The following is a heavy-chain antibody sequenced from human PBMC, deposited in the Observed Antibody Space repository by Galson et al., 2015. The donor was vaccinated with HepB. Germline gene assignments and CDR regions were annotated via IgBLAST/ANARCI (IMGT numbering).Heavy chain of an antibody. Sequence: SLRLSCAGSGFTFSNYAMSWVRQAPGKGLEWVSAITGSGGNIYYAASVKGRFTVSRDNSKNTQYLQMDSLRAEDTAVYYCARAVTTTGGSFDLWGQGTMVTVSS. V-gene: IGHV3-23*01. CDR2: ITGSGGNI. CDR1: GFTFSNYA. J-gene: IGHJ3*01. CDR3: ARAVTTTGGSFDL. D-gene: IGHD4-17*01.